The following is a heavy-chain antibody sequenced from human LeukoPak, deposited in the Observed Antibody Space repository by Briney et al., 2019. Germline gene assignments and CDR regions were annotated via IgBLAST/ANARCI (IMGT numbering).Heavy chain of an antibody. Sequence: GGSLRLSCAASGFTFSSYWMSWVRQAPGKGLEWVANIKQDGSEKYYVDSVKGRFTISRDNAKNSLYLQMNSLRAEDTAVYYCARIFDFWCGITFDYWGQGTLVTVSS. CDR2: IKQDGSEK. D-gene: IGHD3-3*01. CDR3: ARIFDFWCGITFDY. CDR1: GFTFSSYW. J-gene: IGHJ4*02. V-gene: IGHV3-7*01.